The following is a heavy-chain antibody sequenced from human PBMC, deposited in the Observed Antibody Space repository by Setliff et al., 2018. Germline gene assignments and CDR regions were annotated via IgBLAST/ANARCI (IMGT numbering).Heavy chain of an antibody. CDR1: RFTFSVYV. CDR2: ITGSGGGT. Sequence: GGSLRLSCTASRFTFSVYVMVWVRQAPGKRLEWVSSITGSGGGTYYADSVKGRFIVSRDNAKNSLYLQMNSLRAEDTAVYYCARSGNYRVDYWGQGTLVTVSS. D-gene: IGHD1-26*01. V-gene: IGHV3-23*01. J-gene: IGHJ4*02. CDR3: ARSGNYRVDY.